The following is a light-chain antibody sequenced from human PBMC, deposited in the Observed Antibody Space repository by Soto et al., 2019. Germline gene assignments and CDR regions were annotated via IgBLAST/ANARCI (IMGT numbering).Light chain of an antibody. J-gene: IGKJ2*01. V-gene: IGKV3-20*01. CDR2: GAS. CDR1: QSVSSSY. CDR3: QQYGSSPYT. Sequence: EIVLTQSPGTLSLSPGERATLSCMASQSVSSSYLAWYQQKPGQAPRLLIYGASSRATGMPDWFRDSGSGTDFTLTLSRLEPEEFAVYYCQQYGSSPYTFSQGTKLEIK.